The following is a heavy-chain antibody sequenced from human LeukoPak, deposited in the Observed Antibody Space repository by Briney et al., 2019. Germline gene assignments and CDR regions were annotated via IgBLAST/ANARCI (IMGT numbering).Heavy chain of an antibody. CDR1: GGSFSGYY. CDR2: INHSGST. D-gene: IGHD3-10*01. Sequence: SETLSLTCAVYGGSFSGYYWSWIRQPPGKGLEWIGEINHSGSTYYNPSLKSRVTISVDTSKNQFSLKLSSVTAADTAVYYCARWDVLPSYWGQGTLVTVSS. V-gene: IGHV4-34*01. J-gene: IGHJ4*02. CDR3: ARWDVLPSY.